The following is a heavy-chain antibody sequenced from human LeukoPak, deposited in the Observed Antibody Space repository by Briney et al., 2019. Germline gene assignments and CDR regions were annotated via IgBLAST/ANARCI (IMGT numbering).Heavy chain of an antibody. V-gene: IGHV3-66*01. D-gene: IGHD3-10*01. CDR3: AKDRAFLWFGDL. CDR2: IYSGGST. CDR1: EFSVGSNY. J-gene: IGHJ5*02. Sequence: GGSLRLSCAASEFSVGSNYMTWVRQAPGKGLEWVSLIYSGGSTYYADSVKGRFTISRDNSKNTLYLQMNSLRAEDTAVYYCAKDRAFLWFGDLWGQGTLVTVSS.